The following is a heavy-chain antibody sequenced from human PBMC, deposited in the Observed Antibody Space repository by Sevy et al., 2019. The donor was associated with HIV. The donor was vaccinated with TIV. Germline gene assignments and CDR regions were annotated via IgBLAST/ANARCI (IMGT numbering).Heavy chain of an antibody. V-gene: IGHV4-59*01. CDR2: IYYSGST. D-gene: IGHD1-20*01. J-gene: IGHJ4*02. CDR3: ARVGFNWNDVDY. Sequence: SETLSLTCSVSGGSMNLYYWSWIRQPPGKGLEWVGFIYYSGSTNYNPSLKSRVTISVDTSENQFSLKLSSVTAADTAVYYCARVGFNWNDVDYWGQGTLVTVSS. CDR1: GGSMNLYY.